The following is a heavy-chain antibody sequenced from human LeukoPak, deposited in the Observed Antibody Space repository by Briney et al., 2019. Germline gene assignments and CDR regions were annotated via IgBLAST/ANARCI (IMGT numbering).Heavy chain of an antibody. CDR3: ATDYSFLFDC. J-gene: IGHJ4*02. Sequence: GGSLRLSCAASGFTFSTYSMNWVRQAPGKGLEWVSYISSSSGTIYYADSVKGRYTISRDNAKNSLYLQMNSLRAEDTAVYYCATDYSFLFDCWGQGTLVTVSS. V-gene: IGHV3-48*04. CDR2: ISSSSGTI. D-gene: IGHD4-11*01. CDR1: GFTFSTYS.